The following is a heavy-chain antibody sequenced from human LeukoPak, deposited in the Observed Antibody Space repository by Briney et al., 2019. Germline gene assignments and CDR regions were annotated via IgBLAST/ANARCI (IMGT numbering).Heavy chain of an antibody. V-gene: IGHV1-18*01. Sequence: ASVKVSCKASGGTFSSYAISWVRQAPGQGLEWMGWISAYNGNTNYAQKLQGRVTMTTDTSTSTAYMELRSLRSDDTAVYYCARGGGDDILTGTFDYWGQGTLVTVSS. J-gene: IGHJ4*02. CDR1: GGTFSSYA. CDR2: ISAYNGNT. D-gene: IGHD3-9*01. CDR3: ARGGGDDILTGTFDY.